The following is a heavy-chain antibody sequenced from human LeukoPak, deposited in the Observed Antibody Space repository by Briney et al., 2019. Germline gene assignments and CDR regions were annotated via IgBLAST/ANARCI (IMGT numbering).Heavy chain of an antibody. CDR1: GFTFSSYG. CDR3: AREANSGSYGYFQH. Sequence: PGRSLRLSCAASGFTFSSYGMHWVRQAPGKGLEWVAVISYDGSNKYYADSVKGRFTISRDNSKNTLYLQMNSLRAEDTAVYYCAREANSGSYGYFQHWGQGTLVTVSS. CDR2: ISYDGSNK. J-gene: IGHJ1*01. D-gene: IGHD1-26*01. V-gene: IGHV3-30*03.